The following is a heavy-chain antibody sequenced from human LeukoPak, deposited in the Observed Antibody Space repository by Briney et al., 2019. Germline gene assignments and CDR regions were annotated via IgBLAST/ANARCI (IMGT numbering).Heavy chain of an antibody. J-gene: IGHJ4*02. CDR3: ARDSEPDFWSGYYCLDY. V-gene: IGHV3-21*01. CDR2: ISSSSSYI. D-gene: IGHD3-3*01. Sequence: GGSLRLSCAASGFTFSSYSMNWVRQAPGKGLEWVSSISSSSSYIYYADSVKGRFTISRDSAKNSLYLQMNSLRAEDTAVYYCARDSEPDFWSGYYCLDYWGQGTLVTVSS. CDR1: GFTFSSYS.